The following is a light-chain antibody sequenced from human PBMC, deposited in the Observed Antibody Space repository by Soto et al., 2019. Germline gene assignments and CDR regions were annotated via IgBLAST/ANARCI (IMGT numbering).Light chain of an antibody. Sequence: EIVLTQSPGTLSLSPGETATLSCRASQSVGSTYLAWYQQKPGQAPRILIYGPSNRATGIPDRFSGSGSGTDFTLTISRLEPEDFAVYYCQHFGNSVTFGGGTKVEIK. CDR3: QHFGNSVT. J-gene: IGKJ4*01. CDR2: GPS. V-gene: IGKV3-20*01. CDR1: QSVGSTY.